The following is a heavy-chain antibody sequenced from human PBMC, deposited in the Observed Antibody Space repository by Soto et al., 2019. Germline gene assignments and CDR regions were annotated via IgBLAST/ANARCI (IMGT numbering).Heavy chain of an antibody. V-gene: IGHV1-18*01. CDR3: AKNGQPPYYYYGLDV. CDR1: GYTFSRYG. D-gene: IGHD2-8*01. Sequence: QGQLVQSGGEVKKSGASVKVSCKASGYTFSRYGISWVRQAPGQGLEWMGWISGYNGDTNYAQKFQGRVTKTIDTSTNTAYMELRSLTSDDTAVYYCAKNGQPPYYYYGLDVWGQGTTVTVSS. CDR2: ISGYNGDT. J-gene: IGHJ6*02.